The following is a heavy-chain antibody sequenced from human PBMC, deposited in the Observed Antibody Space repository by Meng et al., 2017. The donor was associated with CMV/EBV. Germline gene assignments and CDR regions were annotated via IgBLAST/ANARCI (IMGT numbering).Heavy chain of an antibody. CDR3: AKDGSYRVYYFDY. D-gene: IGHD1-26*01. J-gene: IGHJ4*02. CDR2: IWFDGNNK. Sequence: WARFGFTFKNYGMHWVRQAPGKGLEWVAVIWFDGNNKYYADSVKGRFTISRDNTKNTLYLQMNSLRAEDTAVYYCAKDGSYRVYYFDYWGQGTLVTVSS. V-gene: IGHV3-33*06. CDR1: GFTFKNYG.